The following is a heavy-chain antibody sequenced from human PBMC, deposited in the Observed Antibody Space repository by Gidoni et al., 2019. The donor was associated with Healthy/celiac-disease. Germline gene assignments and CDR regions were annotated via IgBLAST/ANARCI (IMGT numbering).Heavy chain of an antibody. V-gene: IGHV3-15*07. J-gene: IGHJ6*02. CDR3: TTLRGIVGPQGWGMDV. CDR1: GFPFSNAW. CDR2: IKSKTDGGTT. Sequence: EVQLVESGGGLVKPGGSLRLSCAASGFPFSNAWMNWVRQAPGKGLEWVGRIKSKTDGGTTDYAAPVKGRFTISRDDSKNTLYLQMNSLKTEDTAVYYCTTLRGIVGPQGWGMDVWGQGTTVTVSS. D-gene: IGHD1-26*01.